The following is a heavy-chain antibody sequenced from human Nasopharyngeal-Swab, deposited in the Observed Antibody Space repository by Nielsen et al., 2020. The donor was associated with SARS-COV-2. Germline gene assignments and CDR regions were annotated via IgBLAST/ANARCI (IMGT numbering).Heavy chain of an antibody. CDR2: IYYSGST. J-gene: IGHJ5*02. Sequence: SATLSLTCTVSGGSISSSSYYWGWIRQPPGKGREWIGSIYYSGSTYYNPSLKSRVTISVDTSKNQFSLKLSSVTAADTAVYYCARPYYDSSGYDAWFDPWGQGTLVTVSS. V-gene: IGHV4-39*01. D-gene: IGHD3-22*01. CDR1: GGSISSSSYY. CDR3: ARPYYDSSGYDAWFDP.